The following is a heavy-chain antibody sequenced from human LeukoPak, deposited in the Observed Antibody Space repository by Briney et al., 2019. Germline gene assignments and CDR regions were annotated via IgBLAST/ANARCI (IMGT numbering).Heavy chain of an antibody. CDR3: ARVSYSSSWPPYHYYYYYMDV. V-gene: IGHV3-11*01. CDR2: ISSSGSTI. Sequence: GGSLRLSCAASGFTFSDYYMSWIRQAPGKGLEWVSYISSSGSTIYYADSVKGRFTISRDNAKNSLYLQMNSLRAEDTAVYYCARVSYSSSWPPYHYYYYYMDVWSKGTTVTVS. J-gene: IGHJ6*03. CDR1: GFTFSDYY. D-gene: IGHD6-13*01.